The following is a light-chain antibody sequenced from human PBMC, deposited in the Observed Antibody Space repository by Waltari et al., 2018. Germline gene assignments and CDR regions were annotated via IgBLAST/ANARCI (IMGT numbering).Light chain of an antibody. J-gene: IGKJ1*01. CDR3: LQSSSSPRT. Sequence: DIQMTQSPSSLSASVGDTVTITCRASQSISILLAWYQQKPGKAPKVLIYRASTLQSGVPARFRGSGSGTDFTLTISSLQPEAFATYYCLQSSSSPRTFGQGTKVEIK. CDR1: QSISIL. V-gene: IGKV1-5*03. CDR2: RAS.